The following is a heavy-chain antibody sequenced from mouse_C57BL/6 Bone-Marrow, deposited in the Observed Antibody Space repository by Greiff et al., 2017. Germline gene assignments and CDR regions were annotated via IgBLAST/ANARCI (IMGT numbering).Heavy chain of an antibody. CDR2: SRNKANDYTT. V-gene: IGHV7-1*01. CDR3: ARDAEDYDWFAY. Sequence: DVMLVESGGGLVQSGRSLRLSCATSGFTFSDFYMEWVRQAPGKGLEWFAASRNKANDYTTEYSASVKGRFIVSRDTSQSILYLQMNALRAEDTAIYYCARDAEDYDWFAYWGQGTLGTVSA. J-gene: IGHJ3*01. D-gene: IGHD2-4*01. CDR1: GFTFSDFY.